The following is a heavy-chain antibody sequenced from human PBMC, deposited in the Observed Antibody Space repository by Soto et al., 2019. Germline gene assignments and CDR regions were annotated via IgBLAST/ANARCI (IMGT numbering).Heavy chain of an antibody. J-gene: IGHJ6*02. CDR1: GFTFSSYA. CDR3: ARDDCSGGSCYSNYYYGMDV. CDR2: ISYDGSNK. Sequence: GGSLRLSCAASGFTFSSYAMHWVRQAPGKGLEWVAVISYDGSNKYYADSVKGRFTISRDNSKNTLYLQMNSLRAEDTAVYYCARDDCSGGSCYSNYYYGMDVWGQGTTFTVCS. D-gene: IGHD2-15*01. V-gene: IGHV3-30-3*01.